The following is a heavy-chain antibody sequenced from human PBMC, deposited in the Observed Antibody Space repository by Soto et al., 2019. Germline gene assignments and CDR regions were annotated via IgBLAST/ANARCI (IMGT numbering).Heavy chain of an antibody. Sequence: QVQLEQSGTEVKKPGASVKVSCKASGYTFGKYGISWVRQAPGQVLEWVGWISVYHGNTVHAQKFRGRVNMTTDTSRSTAHMELGSLKSDDTAIYYCAKDCSGASCGFDIWGQGTLVTVSS. CDR2: ISVYHGNT. CDR3: AKDCSGASCGFDI. CDR1: GYTFGKYG. D-gene: IGHD2-15*01. V-gene: IGHV1-18*01. J-gene: IGHJ4*02.